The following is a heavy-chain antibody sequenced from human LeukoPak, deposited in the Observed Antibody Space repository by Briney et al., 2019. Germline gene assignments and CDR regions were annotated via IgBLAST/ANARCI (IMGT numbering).Heavy chain of an antibody. V-gene: IGHV3-33*01. CDR2: IWYDGSNK. CDR1: GFTFSSYG. J-gene: IGHJ4*02. D-gene: IGHD2-2*01. CDR3: ARVHSGAQYCSSISCQHPVDY. Sequence: PGGSLRLSCAASGFTFSSYGMHWVRQAPGKGLEWVAVIWYDGSNKYYADSVKGRFTISRDNSKNTLYLQMNSLRAEDTAVYYCARVHSGAQYCSSISCQHPVDYWGQGTLVTVSS.